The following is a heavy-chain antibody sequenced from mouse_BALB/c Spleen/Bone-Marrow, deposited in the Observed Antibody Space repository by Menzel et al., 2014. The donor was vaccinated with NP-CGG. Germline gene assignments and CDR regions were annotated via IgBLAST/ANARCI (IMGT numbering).Heavy chain of an antibody. CDR1: GFTFSSYG. CDR2: ISTGGSQT. V-gene: IGHV5-6*02. CDR3: ARRGYDNSYWYFGV. J-gene: IGHJ1*01. D-gene: IGHD2-3*01. Sequence: EVKLVESGGYLVKPGGSLKLSCAASGFTFSSYGMSWVRQTPDKRLEWVATISTGGSQTYYTDSVKGRFTISRDNAKNTLYLQMSSLKSEDSAIYYCARRGYDNSYWYFGVWGAGTTVTVSS.